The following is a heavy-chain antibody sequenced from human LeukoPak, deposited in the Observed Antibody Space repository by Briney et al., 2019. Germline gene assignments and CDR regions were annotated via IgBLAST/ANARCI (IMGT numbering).Heavy chain of an antibody. CDR3: ARAQRRHYDILTGYPYYYYYMDV. V-gene: IGHV4-34*01. D-gene: IGHD3-9*01. J-gene: IGHJ6*03. Sequence: SETLSLTCAVYGGSFSGYYWSWIRQPPGKGLEWIGEINHSGSTNYNPSLKSRVTISVDTPKNQFSLKLSSVTAADTAVYYCARAQRRHYDILTGYPYYYYYMDVWGKGTTVTVSS. CDR2: INHSGST. CDR1: GGSFSGYY.